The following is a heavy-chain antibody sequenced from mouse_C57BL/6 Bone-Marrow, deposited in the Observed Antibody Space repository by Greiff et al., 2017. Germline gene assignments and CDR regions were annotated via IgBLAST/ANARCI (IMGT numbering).Heavy chain of an antibody. D-gene: IGHD1-1*01. J-gene: IGHJ1*03. CDR2: ISYDGSN. V-gene: IGHV3-6*01. CDR3: ASDYYARRGDFDV. CDR1: GYSITSGYY. Sequence: EVKLEESGPGLVKPSQSLSLTCSVTGYSITSGYYWNWIRQFPGNKLEWMGYISYDGSNNYNPSLKNRISITRDTSKNQFFLKLNSVTTEDTATYYCASDYYARRGDFDVWGTGTTVTVSS.